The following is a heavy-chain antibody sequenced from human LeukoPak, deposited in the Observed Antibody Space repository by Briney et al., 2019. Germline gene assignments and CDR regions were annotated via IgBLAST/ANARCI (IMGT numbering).Heavy chain of an antibody. V-gene: IGHV4-30-4*01. Sequence: SQTLSLTCSVSGGSFSSGDCYWSWLPPSPERGLEWIRFIYYSGSVFYNPSLKSRLPISVNSSKYQFFLTLTSETAADKAVYRCARGGRFCGAGSCYPIWFAPWGQGTLVTVSS. D-gene: IGHD2-15*01. CDR2: IYYSGSV. J-gene: IGHJ5*02. CDR1: GGSFSSGDCY. CDR3: ARGGRFCGAGSCYPIWFAP.